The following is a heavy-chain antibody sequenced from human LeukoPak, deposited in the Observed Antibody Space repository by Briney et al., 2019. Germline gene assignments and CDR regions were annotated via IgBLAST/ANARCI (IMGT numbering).Heavy chain of an antibody. CDR3: AKRQSSGWEFDY. D-gene: IGHD6-25*01. CDR1: GFTFSNYG. V-gene: IGHV3-33*06. CDR2: IWYDGSNK. Sequence: PGRSLRLSCAASGFTFSNYGMHWFRQAPGKGLEWVAVIWYDGSNKYYADSVKGRFTISRDNSKNTLYLQMNSLRAEDTAIYYCAKRQSSGWEFDYWGQGTLVTVSS. J-gene: IGHJ4*02.